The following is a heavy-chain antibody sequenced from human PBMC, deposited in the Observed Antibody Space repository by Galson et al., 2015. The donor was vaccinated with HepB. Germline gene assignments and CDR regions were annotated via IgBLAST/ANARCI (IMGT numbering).Heavy chain of an antibody. CDR1: GFTFSNAW. CDR2: IKSKTDGGTT. D-gene: IGHD3-3*01. Sequence: SLRLSCAASGFTFSNAWMSWVRQAPGKGLEWVGRIKSKTDGGTTDYAAPVKGRFTISRDDSKNTLYLQMNSLKTEDTAVYYCTTGRGFLEWLLGRRYYYYMDVWGKGTTVTVSS. J-gene: IGHJ6*03. CDR3: TTGRGFLEWLLGRRYYYYMDV. V-gene: IGHV3-15*01.